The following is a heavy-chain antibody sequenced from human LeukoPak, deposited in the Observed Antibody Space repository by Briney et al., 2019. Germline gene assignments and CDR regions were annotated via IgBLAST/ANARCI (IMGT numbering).Heavy chain of an antibody. Sequence: ASVKVSCKASGYTFTGHYMHWVRQAPGQGLEWMGWINPNSGGTNYAQKFQGRVTMTRDTSISTAYMELSRLRSDDTAVYYCAREGREMASNWFDPWGQGTLVTVSS. CDR3: AREGREMASNWFDP. D-gene: IGHD5-24*01. CDR1: GYTFTGHY. V-gene: IGHV1-2*02. CDR2: INPNSGGT. J-gene: IGHJ5*02.